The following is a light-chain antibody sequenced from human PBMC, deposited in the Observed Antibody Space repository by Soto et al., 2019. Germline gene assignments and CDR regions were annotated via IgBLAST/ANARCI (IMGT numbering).Light chain of an antibody. CDR1: ESIGSW. CDR3: QKYQSAPRT. CDR2: AAS. J-gene: IGKJ1*01. Sequence: IKITQYPPTLSASAGDRVTITCRASESIGSWLAWYQQKPGKAPKLLIYAASTLQSGVPSRFSGSGSGTDFTLTISSLQPEDIATYYCQKYQSAPRTFGQGTKV. V-gene: IGKV1-27*01.